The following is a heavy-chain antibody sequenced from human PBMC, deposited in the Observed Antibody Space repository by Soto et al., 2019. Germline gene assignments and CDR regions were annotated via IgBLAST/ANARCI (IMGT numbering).Heavy chain of an antibody. J-gene: IGHJ6*02. D-gene: IGHD3-9*01. V-gene: IGHV6-1*01. CDR2: TYYRSKWYN. Sequence: SQTLSLTCAISGDSVSSNSAAWNWIRQSPSRGLEWLGRTYYRSKWYNDYAVSVKSRITINPDTSKNQFSLQLNSVTPEDTAVYYCARDRQVLRYFWAPRGADYYYYGMDVWGQGTTVTVSS. CDR3: ARDRQVLRYFWAPRGADYYYYGMDV. CDR1: GDSVSSNSAA.